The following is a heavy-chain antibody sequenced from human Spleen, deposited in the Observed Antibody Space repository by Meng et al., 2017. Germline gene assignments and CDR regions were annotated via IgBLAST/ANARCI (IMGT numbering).Heavy chain of an antibody. CDR1: GGSFTGYY. V-gene: IGHV4-34*01. CDR2: INHSGST. Sequence: QGPLQQWGAGLVKPSETLALTCAVYGGSFTGYYWSWIRQPTGKGLEWIGEINHSGSTTYNPSLKSRVTISIDTSKSQLSLKLSSVTAADTAVYYCARDVSDTVIAFDIWGQGTMVTVSS. D-gene: IGHD3-22*01. CDR3: ARDVSDTVIAFDI. J-gene: IGHJ3*02.